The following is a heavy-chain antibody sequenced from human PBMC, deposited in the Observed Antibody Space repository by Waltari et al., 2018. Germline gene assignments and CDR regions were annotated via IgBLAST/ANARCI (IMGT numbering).Heavy chain of an antibody. CDR2: INNGAVT. J-gene: IGHJ5*02. V-gene: IGHV4-34*02. CDR3: ARGGVPDYYGSGSPYRNWFDP. D-gene: IGHD3-10*01. CDR1: GGSFSGYP. Sequence: QVQLKQWGAGTLKPSETLSLTCGVYGGSFSGYPWTWVRQPPGKGLEWIGEINNGAVTNYSPSLKSRVAISVDASKKQFSLSVRSVTAADTAVYYCARGGVPDYYGSGSPYRNWFDPWGPGTLVTVSS.